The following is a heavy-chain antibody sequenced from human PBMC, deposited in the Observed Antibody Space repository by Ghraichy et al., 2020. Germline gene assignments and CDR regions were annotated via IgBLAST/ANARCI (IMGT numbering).Heavy chain of an antibody. Sequence: GESLNISCTASGFTFGDYAMSWVRQAPGKGLEWVGFIRSKAYGGTTEYAASVKGRFTISRDDSKSIAYLQMNSLKTEDTAVYYCTRFEYSGSYIFGAFDIWGQGTMVTVSS. J-gene: IGHJ3*02. D-gene: IGHD1-26*01. CDR1: GFTFGDYA. V-gene: IGHV3-49*04. CDR3: TRFEYSGSYIFGAFDI. CDR2: IRSKAYGGTT.